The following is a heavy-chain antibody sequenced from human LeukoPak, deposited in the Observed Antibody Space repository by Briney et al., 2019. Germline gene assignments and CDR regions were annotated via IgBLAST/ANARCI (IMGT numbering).Heavy chain of an antibody. Sequence: ASVKVSCKASGYTFTGYYMHWVRQAPGRGLEWMGWINPNSGGTNYAQKFQGWVTMTRDTSISTAYMELSRLRSDDTAVYYCARDFGGNSYYFDYWGQGTLVTVSS. J-gene: IGHJ4*02. CDR1: GYTFTGYY. D-gene: IGHD4-23*01. CDR3: ARDFGGNSYYFDY. CDR2: INPNSGGT. V-gene: IGHV1-2*04.